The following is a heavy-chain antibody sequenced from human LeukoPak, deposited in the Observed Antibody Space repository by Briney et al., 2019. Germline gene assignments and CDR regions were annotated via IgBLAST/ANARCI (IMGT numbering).Heavy chain of an antibody. J-gene: IGHJ4*02. Sequence: PSETLSLTCTVSGDSISGYYWSWIRQPPGKGLEWIGYIYYSGSTNYNPSLKSRVTISVDTSKNQFSLKLSSVTAADTAVYYCARVAYYYDSSGPLDYWGQGTLVTVSS. V-gene: IGHV4-59*01. CDR2: IYYSGST. D-gene: IGHD3-22*01. CDR1: GDSISGYY. CDR3: ARVAYYYDSSGPLDY.